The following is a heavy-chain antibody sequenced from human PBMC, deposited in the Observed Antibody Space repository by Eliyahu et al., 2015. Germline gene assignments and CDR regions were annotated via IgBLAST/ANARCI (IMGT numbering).Heavy chain of an antibody. V-gene: IGHV1-2*02. D-gene: IGHD4-23*01. CDR3: ARGGDTVDYYYYYMDV. J-gene: IGHJ6*03. CDR2: INPNSGGT. Sequence: QVQLVQSGAEVKKPGASVKVSCKASGYTFTGXYMHWVRQAPGQGLEWMGWINPNSGGTNYAQKFQGRVTMTRDTSISTAYMELSRLRSDDTAVYYCARGGDTVDYYYYYMDVWGKGTTVTVSS. CDR1: GYTFTGXY.